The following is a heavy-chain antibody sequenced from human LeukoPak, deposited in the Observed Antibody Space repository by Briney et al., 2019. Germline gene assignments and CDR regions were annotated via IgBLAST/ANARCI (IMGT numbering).Heavy chain of an antibody. D-gene: IGHD3-16*01. Sequence: SETLSLTCTVSGGSISSSSYYWSWIRQSPGKELEWIGEINNGGGTNYNPSLKSRVTISVDTSKNQFSLQLNSVTAADTALYYCARSLYYVVGFTSAPDYWGQGALVTVSS. CDR1: GGSISSSSYY. V-gene: IGHV4-39*01. J-gene: IGHJ4*02. CDR3: ARSLYYVVGFTSAPDY. CDR2: INNGGGT.